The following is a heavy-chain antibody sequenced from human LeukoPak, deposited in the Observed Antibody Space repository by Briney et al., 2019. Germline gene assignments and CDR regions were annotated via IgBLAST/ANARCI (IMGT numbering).Heavy chain of an antibody. CDR1: GFTFSSYA. CDR2: ISGSGGGT. Sequence: PGGSLRLSCAASGFTFSSYAMSWVRQAPGKGLEWVSAISGSGGGTYYADSVKGRFTISRDNSKNTLYLQMNSLRAEDTAVYYCAKSTNRGIAARPSGYWGQGTLVTVSS. D-gene: IGHD6-6*01. V-gene: IGHV3-23*01. CDR3: AKSTNRGIAARPSGY. J-gene: IGHJ4*02.